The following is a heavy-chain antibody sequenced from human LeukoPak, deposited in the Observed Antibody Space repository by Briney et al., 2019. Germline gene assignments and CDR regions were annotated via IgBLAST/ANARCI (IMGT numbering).Heavy chain of an antibody. CDR2: ISYDGSNK. CDR3: AKEVDCPSDCLFFHS. V-gene: IGHV3-30*04. D-gene: IGHD2-21*02. J-gene: IGHJ4*02. CDR1: GFTFSSYA. Sequence: PGGSLRLSCAASGFTFSSYAMHWVRQAPGKGLEWVAVISYDGSNKYYADSVKGRFTISRDTSKNTLYLQMNSLRPEDTALYHCAKEVDCPSDCLFFHSWGQGTLVTVSS.